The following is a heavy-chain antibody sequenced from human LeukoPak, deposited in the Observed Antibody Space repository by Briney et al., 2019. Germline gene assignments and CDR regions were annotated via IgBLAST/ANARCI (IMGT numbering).Heavy chain of an antibody. CDR2: TYYRSKWYN. V-gene: IGHV6-1*01. D-gene: IGHD5-18*01. Sequence: SQTLSLTCAISGDSVSSNSAAWNWIRQSPSRGLEWLGRTYYRSKWYNDYAVSVKSRIIINPDTSKNQFSLQLNSVTPEDTAVYYCARARGYRYYYYYYMDVWGKGTTVTVSS. CDR3: ARARGYRYYYYYYMDV. CDR1: GDSVSSNSAA. J-gene: IGHJ6*03.